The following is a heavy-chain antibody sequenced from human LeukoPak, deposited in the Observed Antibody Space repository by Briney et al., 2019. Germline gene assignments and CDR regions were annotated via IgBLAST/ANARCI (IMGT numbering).Heavy chain of an antibody. D-gene: IGHD5-24*01. CDR3: ARDRTEMATIYFDY. V-gene: IGHV1-69*13. CDR2: IIPIFGTA. J-gene: IGHJ4*02. CDR1: GYTFTSYG. Sequence: ASVEVSCEASGYTFTSYGISWVRQAPGQGLEWMGGIIPIFGTANYAQKFQGRVTITADESTSTAYMELSSLRSEDTAVYYCARDRTEMATIYFDYWGQGTLVTVSS.